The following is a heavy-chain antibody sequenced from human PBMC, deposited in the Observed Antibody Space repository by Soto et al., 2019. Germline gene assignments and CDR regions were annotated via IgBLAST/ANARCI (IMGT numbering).Heavy chain of an antibody. D-gene: IGHD6-13*01. Sequence: SETLSLTCTVSGDSINNYYWSCIRQPPGKRLEWIGYIYYTGSTTYNPSLESPVTMSVDTSKNQFYLKLSSVNAADTAVYYCAKYRRTEAEGFTLDHWGRGTLVTVSS. J-gene: IGHJ4*02. V-gene: IGHV4-59*01. CDR3: AKYRRTEAEGFTLDH. CDR1: GDSINNYY. CDR2: IYYTGST.